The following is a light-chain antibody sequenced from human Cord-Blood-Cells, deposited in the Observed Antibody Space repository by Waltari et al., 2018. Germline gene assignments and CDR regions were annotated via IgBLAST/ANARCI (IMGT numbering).Light chain of an antibody. Sequence: QSVLTQPPSASGTPGQRVTISCSGSSPNNGSNTVNWYHQLPGTAPKLLIKSNNQRPSGVPARFSGSKSCTPASLAISGLKSEDEADYYCAAWDDSLNGQWVFGGGTKLTVL. V-gene: IGLV1-44*01. CDR3: AAWDDSLNGQWV. CDR1: SPNNGSNT. J-gene: IGLJ3*02. CDR2: SNN.